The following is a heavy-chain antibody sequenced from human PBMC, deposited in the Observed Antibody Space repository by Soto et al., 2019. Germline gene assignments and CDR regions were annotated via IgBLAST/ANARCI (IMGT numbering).Heavy chain of an antibody. D-gene: IGHD3-10*01. Sequence: QVLLVESGGGVVQPGRSLRLSCAASGFTFSTYGMHWVRQAPGKGLEWVANISYDGRNKFYADSVKGRFTISRDNSKNTLYLEVNSLRAEDTAVYYCAKLLSTTGSGAFDYWGQGTLVSVSS. J-gene: IGHJ4*02. CDR2: ISYDGRNK. V-gene: IGHV3-30*18. CDR1: GFTFSTYG. CDR3: AKLLSTTGSGAFDY.